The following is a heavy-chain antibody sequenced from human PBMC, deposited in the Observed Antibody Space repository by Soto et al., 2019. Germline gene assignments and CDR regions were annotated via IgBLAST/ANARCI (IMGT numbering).Heavy chain of an antibody. Sequence: LRLSCAASGFTFSSYAMSWVRQAPGKGLEWVSAISGSGGSTYYADSVKGRFTISRDNSKNTLYLQMNSLRAEDTAVYYCAKGAAAAFDYYYGMDVWGQGTTVTVSS. CDR1: GFTFSSYA. J-gene: IGHJ6*02. D-gene: IGHD6-13*01. CDR2: ISGSGGST. V-gene: IGHV3-23*01. CDR3: AKGAAAAFDYYYGMDV.